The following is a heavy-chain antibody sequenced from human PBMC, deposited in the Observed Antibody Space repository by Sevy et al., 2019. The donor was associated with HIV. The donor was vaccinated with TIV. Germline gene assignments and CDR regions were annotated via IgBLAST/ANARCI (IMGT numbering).Heavy chain of an antibody. Sequence: SVKVSCKASRGTFSNYGISWVRQAPGQGLEWLGWIVPFFGTANYAQKVQGRVTITTDESTSTAYMELSSLRSEDTAVYFCARGNAVTSRGDYFDSWGQGTLVTVSS. CDR1: RGTFSNYG. CDR3: ARGNAVTSRGDYFDS. J-gene: IGHJ4*02. CDR2: IVPFFGTA. D-gene: IGHD4-17*01. V-gene: IGHV1-69*05.